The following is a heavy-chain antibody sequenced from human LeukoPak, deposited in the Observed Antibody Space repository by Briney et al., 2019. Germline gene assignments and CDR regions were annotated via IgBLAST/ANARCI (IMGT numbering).Heavy chain of an antibody. J-gene: IGHJ4*02. CDR3: ARNGGYSYGYDTYYFDY. CDR2: ISYDGSNK. V-gene: IGHV3-30*04. CDR1: RFTFSSYA. D-gene: IGHD5-18*01. Sequence: GGSLRLSCAASRFTFSSYAMHWVRQAPGKGLEWVAVISYDGSNKYYAESVKGRFTISRDNSKNTLYLQMNSLRAEDTAVYYCARNGGYSYGYDTYYFDYWGQGTLVTVSS.